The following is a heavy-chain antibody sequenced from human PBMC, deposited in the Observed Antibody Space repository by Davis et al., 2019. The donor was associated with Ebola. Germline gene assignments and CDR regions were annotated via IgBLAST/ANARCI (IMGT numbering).Heavy chain of an antibody. J-gene: IGHJ6*02. Sequence: AASVKVSCKASGYTFTGYYMHWVRQAPGQGLEWMGWINPSGGSTSYAQKFQGRVTMTRDTSISTAYMELSRLRSDDTAVYYCAREGCSSTSCGDYYYGMDVWGQGTTVTVSS. CDR1: GYTFTGYY. V-gene: IGHV1-2*02. CDR3: AREGCSSTSCGDYYYGMDV. CDR2: INPSGGST. D-gene: IGHD2-2*01.